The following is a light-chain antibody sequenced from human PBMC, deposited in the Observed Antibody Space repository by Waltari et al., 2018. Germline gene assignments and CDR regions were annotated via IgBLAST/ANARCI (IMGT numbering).Light chain of an antibody. V-gene: IGKV4-1*01. CDR3: QQYYKTPS. CDR2: LAS. J-gene: IGKJ4*01. CDR1: QDILYNSNNKNY. Sequence: DIVMTQSPGSLVVSLGERATINCKSGQDILYNSNNKNYLAWYQHKPGQSPNLLFYLASTRASGAPDRFSGSGSGTDFTHTISRVQAEDVAIYYCQQYYKTPSFGGGTKVE.